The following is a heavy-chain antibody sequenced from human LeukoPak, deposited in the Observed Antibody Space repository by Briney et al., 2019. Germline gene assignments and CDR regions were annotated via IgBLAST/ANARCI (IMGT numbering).Heavy chain of an antibody. J-gene: IGHJ4*02. V-gene: IGHV3-21*01. D-gene: IGHD2-2*01. CDR3: ARALGRGEDIVVVPAATISYYFDY. Sequence: PGGSLRLSCAASGFSFSSYWMHWVRQAPGRGLEWVSAISSSSSYIYYADSVKGRFTISRDNAKNSLYLQMNSLRAEDTAVYYCARALGRGEDIVVVPAATISYYFDYWGQGTLVTVSS. CDR2: ISSSSSYI. CDR1: GFSFSSYW.